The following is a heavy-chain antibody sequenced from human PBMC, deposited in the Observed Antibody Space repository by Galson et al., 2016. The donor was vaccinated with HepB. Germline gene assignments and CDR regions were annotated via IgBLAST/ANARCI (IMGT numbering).Heavy chain of an antibody. CDR2: IKHDGSEI. D-gene: IGHD3-22*01. V-gene: IGHV3-7*03. J-gene: IGHJ4*02. CDR1: GFIFTDYW. CDR3: ATTVYGYSDY. Sequence: SLRLSCAASGFIFTDYWMTWVRQAPGKGLEWVANIKHDGSEISYVDSVRGRFTISRGNAKNSVYLQMHNLRAEDTALYYCATTVYGYSDYWGQGTLVTVSS.